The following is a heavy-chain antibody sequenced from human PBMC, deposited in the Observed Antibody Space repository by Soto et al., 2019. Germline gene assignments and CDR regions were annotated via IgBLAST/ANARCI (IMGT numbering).Heavy chain of an antibody. D-gene: IGHD3-10*01. J-gene: IGHJ5*02. V-gene: IGHV1-69*01. CDR1: GGGFSSYA. Sequence: QIHLVQSGTEVKKPGSSVKVSCKASGGGFSSYAINWVRQAPGQGLEWMGGIIPLFGTTNYAQEFQGRVTITADGSTTTAYMELNSLTSGDTAMYYCARSYGSGSYGYFDPWGQGTLLTVSS. CDR3: ARSYGSGSYGYFDP. CDR2: IIPLFGTT.